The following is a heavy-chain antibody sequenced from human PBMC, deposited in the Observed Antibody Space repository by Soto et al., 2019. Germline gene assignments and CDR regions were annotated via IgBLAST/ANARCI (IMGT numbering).Heavy chain of an antibody. D-gene: IGHD3-10*01. Sequence: PGGSLRLSCAASGFSFSHYAMHWVREPPGKGLEWVALISYDGENQYFTDSVRGRFTISRDKSKTAVYLEMNDLRLDDTATYYCVSPHSVSSNAFDLRGQGTLVTVSS. J-gene: IGHJ5*02. CDR3: VSPHSVSSNAFDL. CDR2: ISYDGENQ. CDR1: GFSFSHYA. V-gene: IGHV3-30*04.